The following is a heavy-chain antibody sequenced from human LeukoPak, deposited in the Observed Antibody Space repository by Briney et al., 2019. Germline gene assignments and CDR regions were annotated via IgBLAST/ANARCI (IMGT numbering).Heavy chain of an antibody. CDR3: ARVRWELLPSYYFDY. Sequence: PSETLSLTCTVSGGSISSYYWSWIRQPPGKGLEWIGYIYYSGSTNYNPSLKSRVTISVDTSKNQFSLKLSSVTAADTAVYYCARVRWELLPSYYFDYWGQGTLVTVSS. V-gene: IGHV4-59*01. CDR2: IYYSGST. J-gene: IGHJ4*02. D-gene: IGHD1-26*01. CDR1: GGSISSYY.